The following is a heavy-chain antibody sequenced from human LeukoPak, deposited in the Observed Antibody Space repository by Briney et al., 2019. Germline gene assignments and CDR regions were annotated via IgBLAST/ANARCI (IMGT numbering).Heavy chain of an antibody. J-gene: IGHJ4*02. Sequence: PQTLSLTCTVSGGSLSSGDYYWSWIRQPPGKGLEWIAYIYYSGSTYYNPSLKSRVTISGDTSTNQFSLKVTSVTAADTAVYYCARSAYYSDPSGYYYFDFWGQGTLVTVSS. D-gene: IGHD3-22*01. CDR2: IYYSGST. V-gene: IGHV4-30-4*08. CDR1: GGSLSSGDYY. CDR3: ARSAYYSDPSGYYYFDF.